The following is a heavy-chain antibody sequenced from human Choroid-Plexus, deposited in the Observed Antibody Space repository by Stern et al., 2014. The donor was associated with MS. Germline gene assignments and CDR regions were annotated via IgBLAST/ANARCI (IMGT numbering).Heavy chain of an antibody. CDR3: AKDRQWSTYFFDY. CDR2: ISYDGSEK. J-gene: IGHJ4*02. CDR1: GFTFSNFG. D-gene: IGHD2-15*01. Sequence: MQLVESGGGVAQPGRPLILSCAASGFTFSNFGMHWVRQAPGTGLERVALISYDGSEKYYADSVKGRFTIFRDNSKNTLYMHMNSLRAEDTAVYYCAKDRQWSTYFFDYWGQGSLVTVSS. V-gene: IGHV3-30*18.